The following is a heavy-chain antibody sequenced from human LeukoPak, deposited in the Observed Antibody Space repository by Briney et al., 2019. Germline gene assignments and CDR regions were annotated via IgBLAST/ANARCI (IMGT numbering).Heavy chain of an antibody. D-gene: IGHD3-22*01. CDR2: INPSGGST. CDR1: GYTFTTYY. J-gene: IGHJ4*02. CDR3: ARASDSSGYYAPQHYFDY. V-gene: IGHV1-46*03. Sequence: ASVRVSCKASGYTFTTYYMHWVRQAPGQGLEWMGIINPSGGSTSYARKFQGRVTMTRDTSTSTVYMALSSLRSEDTAVYYCARASDSSGYYAPQHYFDYWGQGTPVTVSS.